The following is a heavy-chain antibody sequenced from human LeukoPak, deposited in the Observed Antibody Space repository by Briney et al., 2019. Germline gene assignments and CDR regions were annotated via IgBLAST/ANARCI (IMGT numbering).Heavy chain of an antibody. CDR3: ATGSNSYDSSDFDH. CDR2: IKSIKDGGTP. D-gene: IGHD3-22*01. V-gene: IGHV3-15*01. Sequence: PGGSLRLSCAASGFTFSSYGMHWVRQAPAKGLEWVGRIKSIKDGGTPEYAAPVKGRFSISRDDSRNTVFLQMNSLKTEDTAVYYCATGSNSYDSSDFDHWGQGTLVTVSS. CDR1: GFTFSSYG. J-gene: IGHJ5*02.